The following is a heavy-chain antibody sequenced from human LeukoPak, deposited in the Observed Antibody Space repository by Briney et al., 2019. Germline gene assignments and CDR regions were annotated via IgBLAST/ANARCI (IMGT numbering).Heavy chain of an antibody. CDR2: IKNDGTTT. V-gene: IGHV3-74*03. J-gene: IGHJ5*02. Sequence: PGGSLRLSCAASGFTFSGFWMHWVRQAPGKGLVWVARIKNDGTTTTYADSVKGRFTISRDNAKNILYLQMNSLRAEHTAVYYCAKSDWFDPWGQGTLVTVSS. CDR3: AKSDWFDP. CDR1: GFTFSGFW.